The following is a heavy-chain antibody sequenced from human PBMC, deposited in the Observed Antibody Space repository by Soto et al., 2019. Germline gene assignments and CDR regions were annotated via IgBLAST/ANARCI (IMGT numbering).Heavy chain of an antibody. CDR1: GFNFRLYE. J-gene: IGHJ5*01. D-gene: IGHD3-10*01. V-gene: IGHV3-48*03. CDR2: ISSSGLTT. CDR3: ARYGTRGDW. Sequence: GESLKISCQASGFNFRLYEMHWVRKAPGKGLEWVSYISSSGLTTYYADFAEGRFTISRDNAKDSIYLHLNSLRVGDTAVYYCARYGTRGDWWGLGTQVTVSS.